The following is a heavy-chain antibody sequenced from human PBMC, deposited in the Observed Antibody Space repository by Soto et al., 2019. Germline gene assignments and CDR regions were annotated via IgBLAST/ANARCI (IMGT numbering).Heavy chain of an antibody. Sequence: QVQVVESGGGVVQPGRSLRLSCATSGFTFSNYGMHWVRQAPGKGLEWVAVIWHDGKNKYYADSVKGRFTISRDNSKNTLYLQMDSLRAEDTAVYQCERDPGHDEAIDHWGQGPLVTVSS. D-gene: IGHD1-1*01. V-gene: IGHV3-33*01. J-gene: IGHJ4*02. CDR1: GFTFSNYG. CDR3: ERDPGHDEAIDH. CDR2: IWHDGKNK.